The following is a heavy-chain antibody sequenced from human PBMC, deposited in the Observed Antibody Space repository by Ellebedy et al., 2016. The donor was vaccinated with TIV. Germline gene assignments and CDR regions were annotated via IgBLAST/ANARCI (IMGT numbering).Heavy chain of an antibody. CDR1: GGSISSGDYY. J-gene: IGHJ4*02. D-gene: IGHD4-23*01. CDR3: AGSHHYGGNPPFDY. Sequence: SETLSLXXTVSGGSISSGDYYWSWIRQPPGKGLEWIGYIYYSGSTYYNPSLKSRVTISVDTSKNQFSLKLSSVTAADTAVYYCAGSHHYGGNPPFDYWGQGTLVTVSS. CDR2: IYYSGST. V-gene: IGHV4-30-4*01.